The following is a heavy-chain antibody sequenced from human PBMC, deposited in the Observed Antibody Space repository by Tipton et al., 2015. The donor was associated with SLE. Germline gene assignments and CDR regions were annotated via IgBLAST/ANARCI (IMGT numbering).Heavy chain of an antibody. CDR3: AREVYSGSYYYYYGMDV. CDR2: ISTYNGNT. D-gene: IGHD3-10*01. CDR1: GYTFTSYG. V-gene: IGHV1-18*01. Sequence: QSGAEVKKPGASVKVSCKASGYTFTSYGISWVRQAPGQGLEWMGWISTYNGNTHYAQSLQGRVTMTTYTSTSTAYMELRSLRSDDTAVYYCAREVYSGSYYYYYGMDVWGQGTTVTISS. J-gene: IGHJ6*02.